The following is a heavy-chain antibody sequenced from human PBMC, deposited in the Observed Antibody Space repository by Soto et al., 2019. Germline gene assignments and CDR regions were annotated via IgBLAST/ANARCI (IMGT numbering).Heavy chain of an antibody. D-gene: IGHD5-18*01. CDR3: ARRVDTAMASHFDY. CDR2: IYYSGST. CDR1: GGSISSSSYY. Sequence: QLQLQESGPGLVKPSETLSLTCTVSGGSISSSSYYWGWIRQPPGKGLEWIGSIYYSGSTYYNPSLKSRVTISVDTSKNQFSLKLSSVTAADTAVYYCARRVDTAMASHFDYWGQGTLVTVSS. V-gene: IGHV4-39*01. J-gene: IGHJ4*02.